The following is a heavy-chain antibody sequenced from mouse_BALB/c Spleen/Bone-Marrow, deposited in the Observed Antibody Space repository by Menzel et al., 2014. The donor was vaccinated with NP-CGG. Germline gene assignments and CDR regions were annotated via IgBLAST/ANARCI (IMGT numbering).Heavy chain of an antibody. CDR2: ILPGGGST. Sequence: VQLQQSGAELMKPGASVMISCKATGYTFSDYWIEWVKQRPGHGLEWIGEILPGGGSTNYNENFKGKATSTADTSSNTAYMQLSSLTSEDSAVYYCAKGGHVMDYWGQGTSVTVSS. D-gene: IGHD1-1*02. CDR3: AKGGHVMDY. V-gene: IGHV1-9*01. CDR1: GYTFSDYW. J-gene: IGHJ4*01.